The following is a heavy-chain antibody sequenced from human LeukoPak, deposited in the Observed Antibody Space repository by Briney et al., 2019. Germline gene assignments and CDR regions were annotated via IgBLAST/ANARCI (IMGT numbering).Heavy chain of an antibody. Sequence: ASVSVSCKASGYTFTGYYMHWVRQAPEQGLEWMGWINPNSGGTNYAQTFQGRATMTRDTSISTVYMELSSLASDDSAVYFCSRASTIAAPGATPNDFWGQGTLVTVTS. CDR2: INPNSGGT. CDR1: GYTFTGYY. V-gene: IGHV1-2*02. J-gene: IGHJ4*02. D-gene: IGHD6-13*01. CDR3: SRASTIAAPGATPNDF.